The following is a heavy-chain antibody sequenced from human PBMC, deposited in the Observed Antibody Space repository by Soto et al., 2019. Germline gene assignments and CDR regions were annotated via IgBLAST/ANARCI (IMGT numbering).Heavy chain of an antibody. Sequence: ASVKVSCKASGYTFTGYYMHWVRQAPGQGLEWMGWINPNSGGTNYAQKFQGWVTMTRDTSISTAYMELSRLRSDDTAVYYCARDGSGSYLPYYYYGMDVWGQGTTVPSP. CDR1: GYTFTGYY. CDR2: INPNSGGT. V-gene: IGHV1-2*04. J-gene: IGHJ6*02. CDR3: ARDGSGSYLPYYYYGMDV. D-gene: IGHD3-10*01.